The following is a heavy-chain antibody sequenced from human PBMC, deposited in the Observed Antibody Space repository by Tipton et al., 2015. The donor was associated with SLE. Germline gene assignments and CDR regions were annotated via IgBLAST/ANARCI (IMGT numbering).Heavy chain of an antibody. V-gene: IGHV4-4*08. Sequence: TLSLTCTVSGGSIRTYYWSWIRQPPWKGLAWMGYVFFSGTTNYKPPLKSPVTISVDTSKNQFSLKLTSVTAADTAVYYCARGWAPITMIIAYYMDVWGKGTTVTVSS. CDR2: VFFSGTT. D-gene: IGHD3-22*01. CDR3: ARGWAPITMIIAYYMDV. J-gene: IGHJ6*03. CDR1: GGSIRTYY.